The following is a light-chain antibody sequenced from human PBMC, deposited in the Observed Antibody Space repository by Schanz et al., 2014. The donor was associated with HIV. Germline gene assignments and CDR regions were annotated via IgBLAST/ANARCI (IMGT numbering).Light chain of an antibody. CDR2: GAS. V-gene: IGKV3-15*01. J-gene: IGKJ1*01. CDR3: QQYGSPPWT. Sequence: EIVMTQSPATLSVSPGERATLFCRASQSVRSNLAWYQQKGGQVPRLLIHGASTRATGIPARFSGSGSGTDFTLTINRMEPEDYAVYYCQQYGSPPWTFGQGTKVEVK. CDR1: QSVRSN.